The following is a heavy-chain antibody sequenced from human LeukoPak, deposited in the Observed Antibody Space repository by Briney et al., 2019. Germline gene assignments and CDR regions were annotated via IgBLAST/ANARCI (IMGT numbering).Heavy chain of an antibody. V-gene: IGHV3-30*18. CDR1: GYSFSNYG. J-gene: IGHJ4*02. Sequence: PGGSLRLSCAASGYSFSNYGVHWVRPAPGKALEWVAVVSFDGRKKYYADSVKGRFTISRDNSKNTLYLQMNSLRVEDTAVYYCAKDQYRGGGYRGYDADYWGQGTLVTVSS. CDR3: AKDQYRGGGYRGYDADY. D-gene: IGHD5-12*01. CDR2: VSFDGRKK.